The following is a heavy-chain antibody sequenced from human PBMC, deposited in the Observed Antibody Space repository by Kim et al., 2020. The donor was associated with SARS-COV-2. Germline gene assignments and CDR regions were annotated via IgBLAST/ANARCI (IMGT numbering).Heavy chain of an antibody. CDR3: ARGEAAQNY. D-gene: IGHD6-6*01. CDR2: RTI. J-gene: IGHJ4*02. V-gene: IGHV3-48*04. Sequence: RTIYYADSVKGRFTISRDNAKNSLYLQMNSLRAEDTAVYYCARGEAAQNYWGQGTLVTVSS.